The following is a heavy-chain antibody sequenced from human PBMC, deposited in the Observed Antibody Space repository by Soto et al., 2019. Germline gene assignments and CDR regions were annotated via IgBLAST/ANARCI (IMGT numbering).Heavy chain of an antibody. J-gene: IGHJ5*02. D-gene: IGHD2-2*01. CDR3: ARCSLVVVPAPGFDP. V-gene: IGHV1-18*01. Sequence: GASVKVSCKASGYTFTSYGISWVRQAPGQGLEWMGWISAYNGNTNYAQKLQGRVTMTTDTSTSTAYMELRSLRSDDTALYYCARCSLVVVPAPGFDPWGRGTLVTVSS. CDR1: GYTFTSYG. CDR2: ISAYNGNT.